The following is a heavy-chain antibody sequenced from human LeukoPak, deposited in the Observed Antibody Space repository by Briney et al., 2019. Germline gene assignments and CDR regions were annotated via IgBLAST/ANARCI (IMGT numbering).Heavy chain of an antibody. CDR1: GRIFSIYA. Sequence: SVNLSCKASGRIFSIYAIRWVRQAPGRGREWMGETKPILDLQNYAQKFQGRVTSTADESTRTAYMELSSLRSEDTAVYDRARVGEPGDSGSHPRDWGQGTLVTVSS. J-gene: IGHJ4*02. CDR2: TKPILDLQ. CDR3: ARVGEPGDSGSHPRD. V-gene: IGHV1-69*01. D-gene: IGHD3-10*01.